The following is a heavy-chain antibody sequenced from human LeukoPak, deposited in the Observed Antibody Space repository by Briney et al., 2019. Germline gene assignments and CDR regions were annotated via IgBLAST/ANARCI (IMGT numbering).Heavy chain of an antibody. V-gene: IGHV4-34*01. Sequence: SETLSLTCAVYGRSCDYYYFSWLRQPPRKGLEWIGESHPTGIFYYNSSLLSRFTISIDTSKSQFSLRLTSVTAADTAFYYWARGRDRSKAGDHWGQGSLVTVSS. CDR2: SHPTGIF. D-gene: IGHD5-24*01. J-gene: IGHJ4*02. CDR1: GRSCDYYY. CDR3: ARGRDRSKAGDH.